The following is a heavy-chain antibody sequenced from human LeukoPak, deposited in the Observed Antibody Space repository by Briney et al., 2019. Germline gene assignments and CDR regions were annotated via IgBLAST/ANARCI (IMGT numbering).Heavy chain of an antibody. V-gene: IGHV3-23*01. CDR2: ISGSGGST. Sequence: GGSLRHSCAASGFTFSSYAMRWVRQAPGKGLEWVSAISGSGGSTHYATSVKGRLTISRDNSKNTLYLQMNSLRAEDTAVHCMAEGGDILTGYYNYYYYYYMDVWGKGTTVTVSS. J-gene: IGHJ6*03. CDR3: AEGGDILTGYYNYYYYYYMDV. D-gene: IGHD3-9*01. CDR1: GFTFSSYA.